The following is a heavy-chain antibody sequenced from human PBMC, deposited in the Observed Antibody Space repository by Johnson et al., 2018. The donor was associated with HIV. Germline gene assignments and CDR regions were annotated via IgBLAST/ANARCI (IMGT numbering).Heavy chain of an antibody. J-gene: IGHJ3*02. CDR3: ARGFYDSSAFDI. CDR1: GFTFSSYA. V-gene: IGHV3-30*04. CDR2: ISYDGSNK. Sequence: QVQLVESGGGVVQPGRSLRLSCAASGFTFSSYAMHWVRQAPGKGLEWVAVISYDGSNKYYADSVKGRFTISRDNSKNTLYLQMNSLRAEDTAVYYCARGFYDSSAFDIWGQGTLVTVSS. D-gene: IGHD3-22*01.